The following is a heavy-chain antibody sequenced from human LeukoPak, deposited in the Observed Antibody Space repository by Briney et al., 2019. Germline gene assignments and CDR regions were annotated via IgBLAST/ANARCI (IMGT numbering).Heavy chain of an antibody. Sequence: GGSLRLSCAASGFTFSSYSMNWVRQAPGKGLEWVSYISSSSSTIYYADSVKGRFTISRDNAKNSLYLQMNSLRDEDTAVYYCARGDLGRFLEWLSDYYFDYWGQGTLVTVSS. J-gene: IGHJ4*02. V-gene: IGHV3-48*02. CDR3: ARGDLGRFLEWLSDYYFDY. D-gene: IGHD3-3*01. CDR2: ISSSSSTI. CDR1: GFTFSSYS.